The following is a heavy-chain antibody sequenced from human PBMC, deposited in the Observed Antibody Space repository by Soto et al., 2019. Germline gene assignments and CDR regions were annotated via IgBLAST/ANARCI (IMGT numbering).Heavy chain of an antibody. CDR3: AKEYSLSYYDFWSGSWFDP. CDR1: GFAFDDYA. D-gene: IGHD3-3*01. V-gene: IGHV3-9*01. J-gene: IGHJ5*02. CDR2: IRWNSGSI. Sequence: GGSLRLSCAASGFAFDDYAMHWVRQAPGKGLEWVSGIRWNSGSIGYADSVKGRVTISSDNAKNSLYLQMNCLRAEDTAVYYCAKEYSLSYYDFWSGSWFDPWGQGTLVTVS.